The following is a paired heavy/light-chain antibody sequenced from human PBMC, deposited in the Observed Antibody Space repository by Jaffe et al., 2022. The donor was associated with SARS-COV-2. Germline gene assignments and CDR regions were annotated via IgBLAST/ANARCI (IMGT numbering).Light chain of an antibody. J-gene: IGKJ1*01. CDR3: LQHNSYPWT. V-gene: IGKV1-17*01. CDR2: DAS. CDR1: QGIRND. Sequence: DIQMTQSPSSLSASVGDRVTITCRASQGIRNDLGWYQQKPGKAPKRLIYDASSLQSGVPSRFSGSGSGTEFTLTISSLQPEDSATYYCLQHNSYPWTFGQGTRVEIK.
Heavy chain of an antibody. Sequence: QVQLVQSGSELKNPGASVRVSCKASGYIFTTYTINWVRQAPGQGLEWMGWINTKTGKPMYARGFTGRFVFSSDTSVTTAYLQISSLKAEDTAVYYCARGPLVEGDYWGQGTLVTVSS. CDR1: GYIFTTYT. J-gene: IGHJ4*02. CDR3: ARGPLVEGDY. CDR2: INTKTGKP. V-gene: IGHV7-4-1*02.